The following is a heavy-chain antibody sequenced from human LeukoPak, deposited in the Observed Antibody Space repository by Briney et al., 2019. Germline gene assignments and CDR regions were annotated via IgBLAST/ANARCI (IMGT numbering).Heavy chain of an antibody. CDR1: VYTFPNYG. V-gene: IGHV1-18*01. J-gene: IGHJ4*02. CDR2: ISAYNSNT. CDR3: ARRFSYAADFDY. D-gene: IGHD2-2*01. Sequence: GAAVTVSCQASVYTFPNYGIIWVRQAPGQGLEWMGWISAYNSNTNYAQKLQGRVTMTTDTSTSTAYMELRSLRSEDTAIYFCARRFSYAADFDYWGQGTLVTVSS.